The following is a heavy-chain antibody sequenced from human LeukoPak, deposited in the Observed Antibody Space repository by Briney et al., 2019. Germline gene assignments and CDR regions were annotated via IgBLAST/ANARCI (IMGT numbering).Heavy chain of an antibody. CDR1: GGSISSYY. CDR2: IYYSGST. Sequence: LSDTLSLTCTVSGGSISSYYWGWIRQPPGKGLEWIGYIYYSGSTNYNPSLKSRVTISVDTSKNQFSLKLSSVTAADTAVYYCARVPGGWFGELLFDYWGQGTLVTVSS. V-gene: IGHV4-59*01. D-gene: IGHD3-10*01. CDR3: ARVPGGWFGELLFDY. J-gene: IGHJ4*02.